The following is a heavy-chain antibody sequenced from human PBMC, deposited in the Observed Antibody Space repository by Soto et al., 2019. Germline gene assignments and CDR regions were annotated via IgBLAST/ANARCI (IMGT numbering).Heavy chain of an antibody. CDR2: INPNSGGT. CDR3: ARVGGGLASLGYYGMDV. Sequence: ASVKVSCKASGYTFIGYYIHWGRQAPGQGLEWMGWINPNSGGTNYAQRFQGWVTMTRDRSISTAYMELSRLKSDDTAVYYCARVGGGLASLGYYGMDVWGQGTTVTVS. V-gene: IGHV1-2*04. CDR1: GYTFIGYY. D-gene: IGHD3-10*01. J-gene: IGHJ6*02.